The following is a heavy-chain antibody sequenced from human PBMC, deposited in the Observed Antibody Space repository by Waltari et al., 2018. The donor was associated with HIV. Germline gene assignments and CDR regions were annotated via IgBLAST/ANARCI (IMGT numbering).Heavy chain of an antibody. J-gene: IGHJ4*02. CDR3: ARASHYIEFSTFDGDYYFDV. Sequence: VQLVESGGGSIKTGGSLRLSCTASGFSVSNHWMDWVRQGPGKGLVWVGRLNSDGSSRNYADAVKGRVGISRDNARNTVYLQLNSLRVEDTAMYFCARASHYIEFSTFDGDYYFDVWGRGTRVAVSS. CDR1: GFSVSNHW. D-gene: IGHD2-15*01. V-gene: IGHV3-74*01. CDR2: LNSDGSSR.